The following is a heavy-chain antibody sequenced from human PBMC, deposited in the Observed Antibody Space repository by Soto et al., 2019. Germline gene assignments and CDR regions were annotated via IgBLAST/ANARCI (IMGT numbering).Heavy chain of an antibody. CDR2: ISASNGDT. D-gene: IGHD4-17*01. V-gene: IGHV1-18*01. J-gene: IGHJ4*02. CDR1: GYTFTSHG. Sequence: ASVKVSCKASGYTFTSHGISWVRQAPGQGPEWMGWISASNGDTNYAQKFQGRVIVTTDTSTSTAYMELRSLRSDDSAVFYCARAQRYNYGDYNYWGQGTLVTVSS. CDR3: ARAQRYNYGDYNY.